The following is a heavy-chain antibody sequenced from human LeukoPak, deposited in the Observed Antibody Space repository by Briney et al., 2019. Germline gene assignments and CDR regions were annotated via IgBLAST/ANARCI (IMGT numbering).Heavy chain of an antibody. CDR2: IYSGGST. CDR1: GFTVSSNY. Sequence: GGSLRLSCAASGFTVSSNYMSWVRQAPGKGLEWVSVIYSGGSTYYADSVKGRFTISRDNSKNTLYLQMNSLRAEDTAVYYCARGGPTAYYYYYMDVWGKGTTVTISS. CDR3: ARGGPTAYYYYYMDV. V-gene: IGHV3-53*01. D-gene: IGHD3-10*01. J-gene: IGHJ6*03.